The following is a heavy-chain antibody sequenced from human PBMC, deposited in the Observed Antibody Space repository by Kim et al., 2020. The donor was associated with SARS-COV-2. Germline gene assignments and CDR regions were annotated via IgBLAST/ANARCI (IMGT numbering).Heavy chain of an antibody. J-gene: IGHJ4*02. CDR3: ARETYGNYDY. CDR1: GDSISSNSAT. Sequence: SQTLSLTCAISGDSISSNSATWNWIRQSPSRGLEWLGRTYYRSKWNNDYAVSVKSRVIINPDTSNNQFSLHLNSVTPDDTAVYYCARETYGNYDYWGQGTLVPVSS. CDR2: TYYRSKWNN. V-gene: IGHV6-1*01. D-gene: IGHD4-17*01.